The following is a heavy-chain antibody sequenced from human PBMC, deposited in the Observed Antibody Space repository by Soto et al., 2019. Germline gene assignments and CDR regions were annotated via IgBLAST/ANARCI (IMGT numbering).Heavy chain of an antibody. CDR1: GGPVSSGSYY. CDR3: ARGEGGYCSGGSCYEYGSWFDP. J-gene: IGHJ5*02. Sequence: TSETLSPTCPVSGGPVSSGSYYWSWIRRPPGKGLEWIGYNYYSGSTNYNPSLKTRVTISVDTSKNQFSLKLSSVTAADTAVYYCARGEGGYCSGGSCYEYGSWFDPWGQGTLVTVSS. CDR2: NYYSGST. D-gene: IGHD2-15*01. V-gene: IGHV4-61*01.